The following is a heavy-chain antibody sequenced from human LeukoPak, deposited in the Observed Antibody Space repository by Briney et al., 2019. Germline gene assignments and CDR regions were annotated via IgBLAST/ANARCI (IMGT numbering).Heavy chain of an antibody. CDR3: ARDGGARGYSFIRGQNAFDI. CDR1: IHSIHSGYY. J-gene: IGHJ3*02. CDR2: IYHSGNT. V-gene: IGHV4-38-2*02. D-gene: IGHD5-18*01. Sequence: SETLSLTCSLWIHSIHSGYYWGWARQPPGEGLEWIGSIYHSGNTYYNPPLKSRVPISVDTSKNQFSLNLSTVTAEDTAVYYCARDGGARGYSFIRGQNAFDIWGQGTMVTVSS.